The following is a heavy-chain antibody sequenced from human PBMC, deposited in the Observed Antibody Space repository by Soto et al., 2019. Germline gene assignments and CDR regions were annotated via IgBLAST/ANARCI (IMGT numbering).Heavy chain of an antibody. Sequence: PGGSLRLSCAASGFTFSSYAMSWVRQAPGKGLEWVSAISGSGGSTYYADSVKGRFTISRDNSKNTLYLQMNSLRAEDTAVYYCAKDKAPGSGWPSWFDPWGQGTLVTVSS. V-gene: IGHV3-23*01. CDR2: ISGSGGST. CDR3: AKDKAPGSGWPSWFDP. D-gene: IGHD6-19*01. CDR1: GFTFSSYA. J-gene: IGHJ5*02.